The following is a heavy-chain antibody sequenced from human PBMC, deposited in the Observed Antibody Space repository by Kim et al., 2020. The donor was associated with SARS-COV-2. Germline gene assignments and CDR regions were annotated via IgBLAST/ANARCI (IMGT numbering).Heavy chain of an antibody. CDR2: INHSGST. CDR3: ARGLLVVAPIDAFDI. CDR1: GGSFSGYY. Sequence: SETLSLTCAVYGGSFSGYYWSWIRQAPGKGLEWIGEINHSGSTNYNPSLKSRVTISVDTSKNQFSLKLSSVTAADTAVYYCARGLLVVAPIDAFDIWGQGTMVTVSS. V-gene: IGHV4-34*01. J-gene: IGHJ3*02. D-gene: IGHD2-15*01.